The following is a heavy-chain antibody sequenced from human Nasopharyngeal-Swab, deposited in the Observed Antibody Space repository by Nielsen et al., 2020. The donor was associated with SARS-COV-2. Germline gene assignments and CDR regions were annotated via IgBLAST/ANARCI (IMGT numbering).Heavy chain of an antibody. CDR2: IDPFSGST. CDR3: TRDQGGGDPYDS. CDR1: GFTFTSYY. J-gene: IGHJ4*02. Sequence: ASVKVSCKASGFTFTSYYFNWVRQAPGQGLEWMGMIDPFSGSTSYAQRFQGRVTVTRDPSTSPVYMEVRSLRSEDTAVYYCTRDQGGGDPYDSWGQGTLVTVSS. V-gene: IGHV1-46*01. D-gene: IGHD2-21*02.